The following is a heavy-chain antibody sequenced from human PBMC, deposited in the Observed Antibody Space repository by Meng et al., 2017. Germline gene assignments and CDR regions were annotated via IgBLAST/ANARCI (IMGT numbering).Heavy chain of an antibody. CDR3: AKVNSVYYYDSSGYPVGGYFDY. CDR2: ISGSGGST. CDR1: GFTFSDYY. V-gene: IGHV3-23*01. Sequence: GGSLRLSCAASGFTFSDYYMSWIRQAPGKGPEWVSAISGSGGSTYYADSVKGRFTISRDNSKNTLYLQMNSLRAEDTAVYYCAKVNSVYYYDSSGYPVGGYFDYWGQGTLVTVSS. D-gene: IGHD3-22*01. J-gene: IGHJ4*02.